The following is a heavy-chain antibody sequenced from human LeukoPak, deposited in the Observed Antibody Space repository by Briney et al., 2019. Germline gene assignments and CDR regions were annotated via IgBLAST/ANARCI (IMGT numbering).Heavy chain of an antibody. Sequence: SETLSLTCTVSGGSISSGSYYWSWIRQPAGKGLEWIGRIYTSGSTNYNPSLKSRVTISVDTSKNQFSLKLSSVTAADTAVYYCARGDSQSRYDWFDPWGQGTLVTVSS. J-gene: IGHJ5*02. CDR2: IYTSGST. D-gene: IGHD6-13*01. CDR3: ARGDSQSRYDWFDP. V-gene: IGHV4-61*02. CDR1: GGSISSGSYY.